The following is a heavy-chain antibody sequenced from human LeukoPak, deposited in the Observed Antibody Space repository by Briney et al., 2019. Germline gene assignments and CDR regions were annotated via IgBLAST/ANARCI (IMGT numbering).Heavy chain of an antibody. J-gene: IGHJ5*02. CDR2: IIPIFGTA. CDR1: GYTFTSYY. CDR3: ATNLWFGEPSGWFDP. D-gene: IGHD3-10*01. Sequence: SVKVSCKASGYTFTSYYMHWVRQAPGQGLEWMGGIIPIFGTANYAQKFQGRVTITADESTSTAYMELSSLRSEDTAVYYCATNLWFGEPSGWFDPWGQGTLVTVSS. V-gene: IGHV1-69*13.